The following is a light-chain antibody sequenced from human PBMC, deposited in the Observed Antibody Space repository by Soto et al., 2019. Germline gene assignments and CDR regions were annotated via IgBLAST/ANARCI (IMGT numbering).Light chain of an antibody. CDR2: YDN. CDR1: SSNIGNNA. V-gene: IGLV1-36*01. J-gene: IGLJ2*01. Sequence: QSVVTQPPSVSGAPRQRVTISCSGSSSNIGNNAVNWYQQLPGKAPKLLIYYDNLLPSGVSGRFSGSKSGTSAFLAISGLQSEDEADYYCAAWDDSLNAVVFGGGTKVTVL. CDR3: AAWDDSLNAVV.